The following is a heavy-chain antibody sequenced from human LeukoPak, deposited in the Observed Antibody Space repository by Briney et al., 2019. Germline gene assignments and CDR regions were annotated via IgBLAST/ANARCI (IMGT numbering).Heavy chain of an antibody. CDR2: IYYSGST. D-gene: IGHD2-15*01. Sequence: SKTLSLTCTVSGGSISSYYWSWIRQPPGKGLEWIGYIYYSGSTNYNPSLKSRVTISVDTSKNQFSLKLGSVTAADTAVYYCARDGSAYYYYYMDVWGKGTTVTVSS. CDR3: ARDGSAYYYYYMDV. CDR1: GGSISSYY. J-gene: IGHJ6*03. V-gene: IGHV4-59*01.